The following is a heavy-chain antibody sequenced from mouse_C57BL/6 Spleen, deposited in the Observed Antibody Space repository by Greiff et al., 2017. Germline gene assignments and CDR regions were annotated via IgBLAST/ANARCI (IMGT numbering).Heavy chain of an antibody. CDR2: IWWDDDK. CDR1: GFSLSTFGMG. D-gene: IGHD1-1*01. V-gene: IGHV8-8*01. J-gene: IGHJ2*01. CDR3: ARIPHYYGSSYVFDY. Sequence: QVQLKESGPGILQPSQTLSLTCSFSGFSLSTFGMGVGWIRQPSGKGLEWLAHIWWDDDKYYNPALKSRLTISKDTSKNQVFLKIANVDTADTATYYCARIPHYYGSSYVFDYWGQGTTLTVSS.